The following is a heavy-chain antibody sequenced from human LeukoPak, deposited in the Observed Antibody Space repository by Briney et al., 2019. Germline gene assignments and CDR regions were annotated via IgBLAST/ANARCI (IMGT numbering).Heavy chain of an antibody. CDR3: ARXRAFITMVRGVIRNRWFDP. CDR2: IYHSGST. CDR1: GGSISSSNW. J-gene: IGHJ5*02. D-gene: IGHD3-10*01. V-gene: IGHV4-4*02. Sequence: PSETLSLTCAVSGGSISSSNWWSWVRQPPGKGLEWIGEIYHSGSTNYNPSLKSRVTISVDKSKNQFSLKLSSVTAADTAVYYCARXRAFITMVRGVIRNRWFDPWGQGTLVTVSS.